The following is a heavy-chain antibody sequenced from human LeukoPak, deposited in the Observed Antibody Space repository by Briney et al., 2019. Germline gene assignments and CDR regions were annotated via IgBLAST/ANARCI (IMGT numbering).Heavy chain of an antibody. V-gene: IGHV4-39*07. CDR1: GGSISSSSYY. CDR2: IYYSGST. CDR3: ATSSGWYLRGFDP. J-gene: IGHJ5*02. Sequence: SETLSLTCTVSGGSISSSSYYWGWIRQPPGKGLEWIGSIYYSGSTYYNPSLKSRVTISVDTSKNQFSLKLSSVTAADTAVYYCATSSGWYLRGFDPWGQGTLVTVSS. D-gene: IGHD6-19*01.